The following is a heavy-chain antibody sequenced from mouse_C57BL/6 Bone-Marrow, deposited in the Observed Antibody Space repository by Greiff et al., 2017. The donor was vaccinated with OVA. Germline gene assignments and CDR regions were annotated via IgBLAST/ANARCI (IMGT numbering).Heavy chain of an antibody. D-gene: IGHD2-4*01. Sequence: EVKLMESGGGLVKPGGSLKLSCAASGFTFSSYAMSWVRQTPEKRLEWVATISDGGSYTYYPDNVKGRFTISRDNAKNNLYLQMSHLKSEDTAMYYCARDLIYYDYPFAYWGQGTLVTVSA. CDR1: GFTFSSYA. CDR2: ISDGGSYT. V-gene: IGHV5-4*01. J-gene: IGHJ3*01. CDR3: ARDLIYYDYPFAY.